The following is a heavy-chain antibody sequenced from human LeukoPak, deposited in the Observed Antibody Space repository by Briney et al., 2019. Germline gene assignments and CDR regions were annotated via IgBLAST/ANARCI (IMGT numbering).Heavy chain of an antibody. D-gene: IGHD3-9*01. CDR1: GGTFSSYA. CDR2: IIPILGIA. Sequence: AASVKVSCKASGGTFSSYAISWVRQAPGQGLEWMGRIIPILGIANYAQKFQGRVTITADKSTSTAYMGLSSLRSEDTAVYYCARTLTGDAFDIWGQGTMVTVSS. V-gene: IGHV1-69*04. J-gene: IGHJ3*02. CDR3: ARTLTGDAFDI.